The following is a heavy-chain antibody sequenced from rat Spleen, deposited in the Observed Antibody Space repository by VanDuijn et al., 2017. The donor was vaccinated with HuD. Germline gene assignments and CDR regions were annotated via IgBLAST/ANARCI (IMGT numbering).Heavy chain of an antibody. J-gene: IGHJ1*01. CDR2: ISYDGGST. CDR3: TREETLYWYFDF. D-gene: IGHD3-4*01. CDR1: GFTFSDYY. Sequence: EVQLVESDGGLVQPGRSLKLSCATSGFTFSDYYMAWVRQAPTKGLDWVATISYDGGSTYYRDPVKGRFTISRDNAKSTLYLQMDSLRSEDTATYYCTREETLYWYFDFWGPGTMVTVSS. V-gene: IGHV5-20*01.